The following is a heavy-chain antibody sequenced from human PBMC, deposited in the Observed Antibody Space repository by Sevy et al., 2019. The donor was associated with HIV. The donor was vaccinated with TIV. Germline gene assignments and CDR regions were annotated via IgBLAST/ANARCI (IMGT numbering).Heavy chain of an antibody. CDR3: ATAIAAAGHSFDY. CDR2: IYSDDST. Sequence: AGSLRLSCAASGFTVSSDYMSWVRQAPGKALEWVSVIYSDDSTYYADSVKGRFTISRDNSKNTLYLQMNSLRAEDTAVYYCATAIAAAGHSFDYWGQGTLVTVSS. V-gene: IGHV3-53*01. D-gene: IGHD6-13*01. J-gene: IGHJ4*02. CDR1: GFTVSSDY.